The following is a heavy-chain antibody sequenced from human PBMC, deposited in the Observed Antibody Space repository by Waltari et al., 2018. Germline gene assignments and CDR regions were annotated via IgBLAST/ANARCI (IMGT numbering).Heavy chain of an antibody. V-gene: IGHV4-4*07. D-gene: IGHD2-2*01. CDR3: ARDTQLGYFDY. CDR1: GSSISSSY. Sequence: QVQLQESGPGLVKPSETLSLTCTVSGSSISSSYWSWIRQPAGKGLEWLGRIYTSGGTNYNPSLKSRVTRSVDTAKNQFSLKLSSVTAADTAVYYCARDTQLGYFDYWGQGTLVTVSS. J-gene: IGHJ4*02. CDR2: IYTSGGT.